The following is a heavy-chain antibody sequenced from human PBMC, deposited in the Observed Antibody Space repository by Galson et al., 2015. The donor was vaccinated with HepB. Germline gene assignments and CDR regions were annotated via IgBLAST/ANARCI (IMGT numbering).Heavy chain of an antibody. D-gene: IGHD4/OR15-4a*01. V-gene: IGHV1-18*04. CDR3: ARDRDYRFDY. Sequence: SVKVSCKASGYTFTVNGISWVRQAPGQGLEWMGWISANSGDTKYAQNLQGRVTLTRNTSTSTAYLELRSLRSDDTATYYCARDRDYRFDYWGQGTLVTGSS. CDR1: GYTFTVNG. CDR2: ISANSGDT. J-gene: IGHJ4*02.